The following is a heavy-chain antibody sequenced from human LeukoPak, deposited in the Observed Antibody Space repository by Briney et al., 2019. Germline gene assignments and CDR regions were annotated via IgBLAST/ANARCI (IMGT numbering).Heavy chain of an antibody. Sequence: GVSLRLSCAASGFSFSSYWMTWVRQAPGKGLEWVANIKDDGSERNYMDSMKGRFTISRDNGKNLLLLQISSLRAEDTAAYYCAGGSGWTSEYWGQGTLVTVSS. V-gene: IGHV3-7*03. CDR2: IKDDGSER. J-gene: IGHJ4*02. CDR1: GFSFSSYW. CDR3: AGGSGWTSEY. D-gene: IGHD6-19*01.